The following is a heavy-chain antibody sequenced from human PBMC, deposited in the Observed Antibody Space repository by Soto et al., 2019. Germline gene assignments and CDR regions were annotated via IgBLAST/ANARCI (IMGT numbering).Heavy chain of an antibody. V-gene: IGHV3-21*06. J-gene: IGHJ4*02. CDR3: ARGLGGVPGAADRDY. Sequence: LRLSCVAAGFSFSDYTMSWVRRAPGQGLDWVSTISTSSSNIFYAASVKGRFTVSRDNAKNTLYLQMDNLRAEDTAVYFCARGLGGVPGAADRDYWGQGTLVTVSS. CDR2: ISTSSSNI. D-gene: IGHD3-10*01. CDR1: GFSFSDYT.